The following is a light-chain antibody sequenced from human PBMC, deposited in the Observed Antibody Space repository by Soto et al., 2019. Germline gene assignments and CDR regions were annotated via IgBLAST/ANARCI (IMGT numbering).Light chain of an antibody. CDR2: SDK. CDR1: SSNIGSNP. Sequence: QSVLTQPPSASGTPGQRVTISCSGSSSNIGSNPVSWYQQLPGTAPKSLIYSDKQRPSGVPDRISGSRSGTSASLAISGLQSEDEAEYYCAAWDDSLRGRVFGGGTKVTVL. J-gene: IGLJ2*01. CDR3: AAWDDSLRGRV. V-gene: IGLV1-44*01.